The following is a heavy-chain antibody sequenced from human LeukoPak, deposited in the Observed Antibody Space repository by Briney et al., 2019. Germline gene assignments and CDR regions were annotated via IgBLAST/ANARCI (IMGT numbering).Heavy chain of an antibody. CDR3: AIDPPDSGWAFWS. CDR1: GFNFRTHA. D-gene: IGHD5-12*01. J-gene: IGHJ5*02. Sequence: GGSLGLSCSASGFNFRTHAMHWVRQAPGKGLEWVAMIWRGGSYKYYADSVNGRFTISRDDSRSRLYLQMDSLRAEDTAVYYCAIDPPDSGWAFWSWGQGALVTVSS. V-gene: IGHV3-33*01. CDR2: IWRGGSYK.